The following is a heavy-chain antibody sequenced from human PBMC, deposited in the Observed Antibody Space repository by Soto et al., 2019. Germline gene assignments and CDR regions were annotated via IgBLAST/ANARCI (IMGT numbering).Heavy chain of an antibody. Sequence: SETLSLTCTVSGGSISSSSYYWGWIRQPPGKGLEWIGSIYYSGSTYYNPSLKSRVTISVDTSKNQFSLKLSSVTTADTAVYYCARRAYYDFWSGSYMDVWGKGTTVTVSS. J-gene: IGHJ6*03. CDR2: IYYSGST. CDR3: ARRAYYDFWSGSYMDV. D-gene: IGHD3-3*01. V-gene: IGHV4-39*01. CDR1: GGSISSSSYY.